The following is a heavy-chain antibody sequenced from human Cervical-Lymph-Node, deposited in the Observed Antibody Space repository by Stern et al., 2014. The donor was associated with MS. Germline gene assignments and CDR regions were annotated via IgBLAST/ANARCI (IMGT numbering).Heavy chain of an antibody. CDR1: GFTFSSYG. CDR2: IWYDGSNK. Sequence: QVQLVESGGGVVQPGRSLRLSCAASGFTFSSYGMHWVRQAPGKGLEWVAVIWYDGSNKYYADSVKGRFTISRDNSKNTLYLQMNSLRAEDTAVYYCARDREAVAGTDYYYYYGMDVWGQGTTVTVSS. CDR3: ARDREAVAGTDYYYYYGMDV. D-gene: IGHD6-19*01. J-gene: IGHJ6*02. V-gene: IGHV3-33*01.